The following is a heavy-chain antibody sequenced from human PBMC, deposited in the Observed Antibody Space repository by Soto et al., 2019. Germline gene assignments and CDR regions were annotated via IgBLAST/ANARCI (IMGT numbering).Heavy chain of an antibody. CDR3: ARDPYYYDSSGYYDY. CDR1: GFTFSSYA. CDR2: ILYDGSNK. Sequence: GGSLRLSCAASGFTFSSYAMHWVRQAPGKGLEWVAVILYDGSNKYYADSVKGRFTISRDNSKNTLYLQMNSLRAEDTAVYYCARDPYYYDSSGYYDYWGQGTLVTVSS. J-gene: IGHJ4*02. D-gene: IGHD3-22*01. V-gene: IGHV3-30-3*01.